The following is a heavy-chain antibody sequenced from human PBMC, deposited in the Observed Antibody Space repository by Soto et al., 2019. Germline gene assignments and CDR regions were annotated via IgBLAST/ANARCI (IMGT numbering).Heavy chain of an antibody. CDR1: GGSVSYNSYY. Sequence: QLRLQESGPGLVKPSETLSLTCSVSGGSVSYNSYYWGWIRQPPGKGLEWVGGIFYTGTTYYNPSLKDRLSLSVDTSKNSFSLSLPSVTAADTAVYFCARLVVVAAVANVWGQGALVTVSS. J-gene: IGHJ4*02. D-gene: IGHD2-21*01. V-gene: IGHV4-39*01. CDR3: ARLVVVAAVANV. CDR2: IFYTGTT.